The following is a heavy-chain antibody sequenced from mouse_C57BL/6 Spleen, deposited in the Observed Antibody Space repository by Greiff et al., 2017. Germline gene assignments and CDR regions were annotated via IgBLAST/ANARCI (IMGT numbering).Heavy chain of an antibody. J-gene: IGHJ2*01. V-gene: IGHV5-17*01. CDR3: AKRGEYDYDGDFDY. D-gene: IGHD2-4*01. Sequence: DVMLVESGGGLVKPGGSLKLSCAASGFTFSDYGMHWVRQAPEKGLEWVAYISSGSSTIYYADTVKGRFTITRDNAKNTLFLQMTSLGSEDTAMYYCAKRGEYDYDGDFDYWGQGTTLTVSS. CDR2: ISSGSSTI. CDR1: GFTFSDYG.